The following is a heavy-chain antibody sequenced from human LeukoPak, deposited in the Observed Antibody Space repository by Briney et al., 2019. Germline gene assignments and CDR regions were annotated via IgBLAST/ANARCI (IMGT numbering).Heavy chain of an antibody. J-gene: IGHJ4*02. V-gene: IGHV4-39*07. CDR2: IYYSGST. CDR1: GGSISSSSYY. CDR3: ARENYYDSCGYVY. D-gene: IGHD3-22*01. Sequence: SETLSLTCNVSGGSISSSSYYWGWIRQPPGKGLEWIGSIYYSGSTYYNPSLKSRITMSVDTSKNQFSLRLSSVTAADTAVYYCARENYYDSCGYVYWGQGTLVTASS.